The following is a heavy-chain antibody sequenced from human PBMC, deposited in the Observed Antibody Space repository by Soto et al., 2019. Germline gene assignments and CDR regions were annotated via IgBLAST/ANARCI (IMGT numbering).Heavy chain of an antibody. D-gene: IGHD3-3*01. CDR2: INHSGST. CDR3: ARDKVYDFWSGKTGYGMDV. V-gene: IGHV4-34*01. Sequence: SETLSLTCAVYGGSFSGYYWSWIRQPPGKGLEWIGEINHSGSTNYNPSLKSRVTISVDTSKNQFSLKLSSVTAADTAVYYCARDKVYDFWSGKTGYGMDVWGQGTTVTAP. J-gene: IGHJ6*02. CDR1: GGSFSGYY.